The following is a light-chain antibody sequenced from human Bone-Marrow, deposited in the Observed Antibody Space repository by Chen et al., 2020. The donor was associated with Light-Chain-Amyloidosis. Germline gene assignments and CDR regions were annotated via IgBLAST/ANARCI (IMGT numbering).Light chain of an antibody. CDR2: DAS. Sequence: EIVLTQSPATLSLSPGERATLSCRASQSVSSYLAWYQQKPGQAPRLLIYDASNRATGIPARFCGSGSGTDFTLTISSLEPEEFAVYYCQQRSNWLLTFGGGTKVEIK. CDR3: QQRSNWLLT. V-gene: IGKV3-11*01. J-gene: IGKJ4*01. CDR1: QSVSSY.